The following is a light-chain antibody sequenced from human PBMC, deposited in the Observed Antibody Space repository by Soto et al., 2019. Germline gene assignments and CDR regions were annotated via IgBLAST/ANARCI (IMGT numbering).Light chain of an antibody. CDR2: EVS. CDR1: QSLLNSGGKTY. J-gene: IGKJ1*01. Sequence: DNVMTQTPLSLSVTPGQPASISCKSSQSLLNSGGKTYLYWYLQKPGQPPQLLIYEVSKRSSGVPERVSGRGSGTDITLLISLVEADDVGVYYCLQTTPFPWTFGQGTKVEIK. CDR3: LQTTPFPWT. V-gene: IGKV2D-29*01.